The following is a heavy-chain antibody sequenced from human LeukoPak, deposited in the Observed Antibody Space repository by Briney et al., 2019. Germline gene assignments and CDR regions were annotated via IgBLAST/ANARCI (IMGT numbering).Heavy chain of an antibody. CDR2: IIPIFGTA. V-gene: IGHV1-69*13. CDR3: ARAGRMATITSYFDY. J-gene: IGHJ4*02. Sequence: ASVKVSCKASGGTFSSYAISWMRQAPGQGLEWMGGIIPIFGTANYAQKFQGRVTITADESTSTAYMELSSLRSEDTAVYYCARAGRMATITSYFDYWGQGTLVTVSS. D-gene: IGHD5-24*01. CDR1: GGTFSSYA.